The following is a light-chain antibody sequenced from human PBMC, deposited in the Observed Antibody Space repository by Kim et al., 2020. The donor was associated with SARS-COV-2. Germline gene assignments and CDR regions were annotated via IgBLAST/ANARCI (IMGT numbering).Light chain of an antibody. V-gene: IGKV1-39*01. CDR2: AAS. Sequence: DIQMTQSPSSLSAYVGDRVTITCRASQSISNYLNWYQQKPGKAPKLLIYAASSLQSGVPSRFSGSGSGTDFTLTISSLQPEDFATYYCQQSYSIPQTFGQGTKLEI. J-gene: IGKJ2*01. CDR3: QQSYSIPQT. CDR1: QSISNY.